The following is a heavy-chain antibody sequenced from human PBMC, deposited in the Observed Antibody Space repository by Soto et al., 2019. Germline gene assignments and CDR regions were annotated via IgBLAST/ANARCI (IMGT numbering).Heavy chain of an antibody. V-gene: IGHV3-11*06. Sequence: GGSLRLSCAASGFTFSDYYMSWIRQAPGKGLEWVSYISSSSSYTNYADSVKGRFTISRDNAKNSLYLQMNSLRAEDTAVYYCAREPLRIYDSSGYYDHWGQGTLVTVSS. D-gene: IGHD3-22*01. J-gene: IGHJ5*02. CDR3: AREPLRIYDSSGYYDH. CDR2: ISSSSSYT. CDR1: GFTFSDYY.